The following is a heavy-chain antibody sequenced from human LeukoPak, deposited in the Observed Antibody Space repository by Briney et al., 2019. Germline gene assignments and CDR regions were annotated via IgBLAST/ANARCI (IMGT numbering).Heavy chain of an antibody. V-gene: IGHV4-4*07. J-gene: IGHJ6*02. CDR2: MYVSGTT. D-gene: IGHD3-22*01. Sequence: ETLSLTCTVSGGSMSNSYLTWVRQPAGKGLEWIGLMYVSGTTNYNPSLRSRVTMSIDTSKNQFSLRLNSVTAADTAVYYCARENYYDSSGYSEGMDVWGQGTTVTVS. CDR1: GGSMSNSY. CDR3: ARENYYDSSGYSEGMDV.